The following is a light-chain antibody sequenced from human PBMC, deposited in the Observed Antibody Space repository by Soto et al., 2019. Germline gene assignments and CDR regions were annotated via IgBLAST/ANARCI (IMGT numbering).Light chain of an antibody. J-gene: IGKJ5*01. Sequence: EIVMKQSPATLSVSPGNRVLLSCWDSQSISSNLSWYQQKHGQPPRLLIYGASIRATGIPDRFSRSGSGTDFTLTISRLETEDFSFYYCQQRNNWPPITFGQGTRLEIK. CDR2: GAS. CDR1: QSISSN. CDR3: QQRNNWPPIT. V-gene: IGKV3D-15*01.